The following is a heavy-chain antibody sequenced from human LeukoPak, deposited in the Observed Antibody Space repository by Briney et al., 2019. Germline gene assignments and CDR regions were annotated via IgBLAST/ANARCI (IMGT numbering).Heavy chain of an antibody. D-gene: IGHD6-19*01. V-gene: IGHV3-30*02. J-gene: IGHJ4*02. CDR3: AKADTLSIAVAD. CDR2: IRYDGSNK. Sequence: GGSLRLSCAASGFTFSSYAMHWVRQAPGKGLEWVAFIRYDGSNKYYADSVKGRFTISRDNSKNTLYLQMNSLRAEDTAVYYCAKADTLSIAVADCGQGTLVTVSS. CDR1: GFTFSSYA.